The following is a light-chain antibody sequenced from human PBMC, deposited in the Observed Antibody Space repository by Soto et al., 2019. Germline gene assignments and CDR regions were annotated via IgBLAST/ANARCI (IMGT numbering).Light chain of an antibody. CDR3: QQSYSTPRT. CDR2: AAS. V-gene: IGKV1-39*01. CDR1: QRISSY. Sequence: DIQMTQSPSSLSASVGDRVTITCRASQRISSYLNWYQQKPGKAPKLLIYAASSLQSGVPSRFSGSGSGTDFTLTISSLQPEDFATYYCQQSYSTPRTFGQGTKVELK. J-gene: IGKJ1*01.